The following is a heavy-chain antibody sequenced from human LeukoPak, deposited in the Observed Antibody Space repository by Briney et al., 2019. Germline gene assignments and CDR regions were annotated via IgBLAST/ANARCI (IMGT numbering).Heavy chain of an antibody. CDR3: ATGAGAGDY. V-gene: IGHV4-39*07. Sequence: KPSETLSLTCTVSGGSISSSSYYWGWIRQPPGKGLEWIGRIHYSGSTYYNPSLKSRLTISVDTSKNQFSLQLSSVPAADTAVYYCATGAGAGDYWGQGTLVTVSS. J-gene: IGHJ4*02. CDR2: IHYSGST. CDR1: GGSISSSSYY. D-gene: IGHD4/OR15-4a*01.